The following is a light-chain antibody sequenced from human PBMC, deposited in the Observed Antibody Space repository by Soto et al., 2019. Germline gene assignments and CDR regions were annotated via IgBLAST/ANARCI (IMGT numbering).Light chain of an antibody. CDR1: QSVNSNY. J-gene: IGKJ1*01. CDR2: GAS. CDR3: QQYGRSPWT. V-gene: IGKV3-20*01. Sequence: EIVLTQSPGTLSLSPGERATLSCRASQSVNSNYLAWYQQKPGQAPMLLIYGASSRASGLPDRFSGSGSGTDFTLTISRLEPEDFAVYYCQQYGRSPWTFGQGTKVEIK.